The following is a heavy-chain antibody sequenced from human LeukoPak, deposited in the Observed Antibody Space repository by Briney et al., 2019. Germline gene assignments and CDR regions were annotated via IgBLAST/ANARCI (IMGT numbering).Heavy chain of an antibody. D-gene: IGHD1-26*01. CDR1: GHTFSTYW. Sequence: PGGSLRLSCAASGHTFSTYWMSWVRRAPGKGLEWVANMNQDGSEKYYVDSVKGRFTISRDNAKSSLYLQMNSLRAEDTAVYYCATGWAAHDYWGQGTLVTVSS. J-gene: IGHJ4*02. V-gene: IGHV3-7*01. CDR3: ATGWAAHDY. CDR2: MNQDGSEK.